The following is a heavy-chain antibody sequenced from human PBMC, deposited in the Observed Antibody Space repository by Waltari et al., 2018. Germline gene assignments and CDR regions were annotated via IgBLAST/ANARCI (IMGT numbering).Heavy chain of an antibody. D-gene: IGHD7-27*01. CDR2: IYHSGGP. V-gene: IGHV4-38-2*01. CDR1: GYSISSGYY. J-gene: IGHJ4*02. CDR3: ATQLGSWTLLDY. Sequence: QVQLQESGPGLVKPSETLSLTCAVSGYSISSGYYWGWIRQPPGKGLEWIGSIYHSGGPYYHPSLKSRVTISVDTSKNQFSRKLSSVTAADTAVYYCATQLGSWTLLDYWGQGTLVTVSS.